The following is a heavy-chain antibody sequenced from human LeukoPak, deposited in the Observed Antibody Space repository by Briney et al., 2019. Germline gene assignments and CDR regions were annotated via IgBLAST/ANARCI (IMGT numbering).Heavy chain of an antibody. CDR2: ISAYNGNT. J-gene: IGHJ5*02. CDR1: GYTFTSYG. Sequence: GASVKVSCKASGYTFTSYGISWVRQAPGQGLEWMGWISAYNGNTNYAQKLQGRVTMTTDTSTSTAYMELRSLRSDDTAVCYCARVAEYYGSGSYSLPPGLYNWFDPWGQGTLVTVSS. V-gene: IGHV1-18*01. D-gene: IGHD3-10*01. CDR3: ARVAEYYGSGSYSLPPGLYNWFDP.